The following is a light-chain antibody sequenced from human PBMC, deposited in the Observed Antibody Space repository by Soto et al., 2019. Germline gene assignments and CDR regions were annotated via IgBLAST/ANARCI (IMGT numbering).Light chain of an antibody. CDR2: DAS. Sequence: EIVLTQSPATLSVSPGERATLSCMASQSVSSYLAWYQQKPGQAPRLLIYDASNRATGIPARFSGSGSGTDFTLTISSLEPEDFAVYYCQQRSNWPPITFGQGTRLEIK. J-gene: IGKJ5*01. CDR3: QQRSNWPPIT. V-gene: IGKV3-11*01. CDR1: QSVSSY.